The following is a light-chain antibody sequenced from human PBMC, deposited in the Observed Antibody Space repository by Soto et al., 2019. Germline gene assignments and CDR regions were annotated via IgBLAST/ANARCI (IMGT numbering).Light chain of an antibody. CDR3: SSYRDTSTLYV. V-gene: IGLV2-14*03. CDR1: SSDVDGYNY. Sequence: QSALTQPASVSGSPGQSITISCTGTSSDVDGYNYVSWYQQHPDMAPKLIIYDVTFRPSGVSSRFSGSKSGNTASLTISGLQAEDEADYFCSSYRDTSTLYVFGTGTKVTVL. J-gene: IGLJ1*01. CDR2: DVT.